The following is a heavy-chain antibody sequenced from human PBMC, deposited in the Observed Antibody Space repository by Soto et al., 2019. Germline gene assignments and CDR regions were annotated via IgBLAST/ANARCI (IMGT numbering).Heavy chain of an antibody. CDR1: GGSISSYY. Sequence: SETLSLTCTVSGGSISSYYWSWIRQPPGKGLEWIGSIYYSGSTNYNPSLKSRVTISVDTSKNQFSLKLSSVTAADTAVYYCARWHYDILTGYYSGENWFDPWGQGTLVTVSS. J-gene: IGHJ5*02. V-gene: IGHV4-59*08. D-gene: IGHD3-9*01. CDR2: IYYSGST. CDR3: ARWHYDILTGYYSGENWFDP.